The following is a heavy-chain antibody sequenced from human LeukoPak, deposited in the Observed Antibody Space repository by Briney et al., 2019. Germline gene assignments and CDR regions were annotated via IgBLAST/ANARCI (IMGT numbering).Heavy chain of an antibody. Sequence: GGSLRLSCAASGFTLSNYGMNWVRQAPGKGLEWVSYITGSSSTIYYADSVKGRFTISRDNAKNSLYLQMNSLRAEDTAVYYCARTGDFDYWGQGALVTVSS. D-gene: IGHD7-27*01. CDR3: ARTGDFDY. J-gene: IGHJ4*02. CDR2: ITGSSSTI. CDR1: GFTLSNYG. V-gene: IGHV3-48*01.